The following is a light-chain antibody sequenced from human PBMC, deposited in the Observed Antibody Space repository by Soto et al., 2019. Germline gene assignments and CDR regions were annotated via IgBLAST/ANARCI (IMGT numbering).Light chain of an antibody. CDR2: EVT. Sequence: QSVLTQPASVSGSPGQSITISCTGTSSDVGTYKYVSWYQQHPGKAPKLIIYEVTNRPSGVSNRFSGSKSGNTASLTISGLQAEDEADYYCSSYTISSTLVLFGGGTKVTVL. CDR1: SSDVGTYKY. V-gene: IGLV2-14*01. J-gene: IGLJ2*01. CDR3: SSYTISSTLVL.